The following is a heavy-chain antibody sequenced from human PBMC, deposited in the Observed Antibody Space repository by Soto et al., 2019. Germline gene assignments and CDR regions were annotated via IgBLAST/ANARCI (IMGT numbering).Heavy chain of an antibody. D-gene: IGHD6-19*01. Sequence: EVQLLESGGGLVQPGGSLRLSCTASGFTFSSYAMSWVRQAPGKGLEWVSAISGSGGSTYYADSVKGRFTISRDNSKNTLYLQMNSLRAEDTAVYYGARRSSGWYFDYWGQGTLVTVSS. J-gene: IGHJ4*02. V-gene: IGHV3-23*01. CDR1: GFTFSSYA. CDR2: ISGSGGST. CDR3: ARRSSGWYFDY.